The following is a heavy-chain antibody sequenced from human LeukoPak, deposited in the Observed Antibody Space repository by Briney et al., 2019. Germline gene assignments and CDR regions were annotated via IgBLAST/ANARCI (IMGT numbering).Heavy chain of an antibody. V-gene: IGHV3-74*01. CDR1: GFTFSNYW. CDR3: ARGYCGGDCYSDYYYGMGV. CDR2: INSDGSST. D-gene: IGHD2-21*02. Sequence: GGSLRLSCAASGFTFSNYWMNWVRQAPGKGLVWVSRINSDGSSTSYADSVKGRFTISRDNAKNTLYLQMNSLRAEDTAVYYCARGYCGGDCYSDYYYGMGVWGQGTTVTVSS. J-gene: IGHJ6*01.